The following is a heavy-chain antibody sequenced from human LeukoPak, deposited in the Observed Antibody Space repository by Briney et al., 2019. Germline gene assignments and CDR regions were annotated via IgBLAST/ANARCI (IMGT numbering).Heavy chain of an antibody. CDR1: GFTFSSYS. J-gene: IGHJ5*02. CDR2: ISSSSSYI. Sequence: GGSLRLSCAASGFTFSSYSMNWVRQAPGKGLEWVSSISSSSSYIYYADSVKGRFTISRDNAKNSLYLQMNSLRAEDTAVYHCARDGVTQDSWFDPWGQGTLVTVSS. V-gene: IGHV3-21*01. D-gene: IGHD2-21*02. CDR3: ARDGVTQDSWFDP.